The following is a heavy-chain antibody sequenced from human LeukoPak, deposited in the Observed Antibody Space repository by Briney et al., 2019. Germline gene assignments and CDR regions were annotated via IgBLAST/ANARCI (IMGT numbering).Heavy chain of an antibody. CDR2: MNATSGGA. D-gene: IGHD2-2*01. Sequence: ASVKVSCKASGYSVTGCYIHWVRQAPGQGREWMGWMNATSGGANYAQGFRGSLTMTRDTSITTAYMDLSSLTSDDTAMYYCITSSAYSTSWGAFDIWGQGTMVTVSS. CDR3: ITSSAYSTSWGAFDI. V-gene: IGHV1-2*02. J-gene: IGHJ3*02. CDR1: GYSVTGCY.